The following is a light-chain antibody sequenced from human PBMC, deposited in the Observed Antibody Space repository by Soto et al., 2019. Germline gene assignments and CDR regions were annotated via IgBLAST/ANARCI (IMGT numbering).Light chain of an antibody. CDR2: DDS. Sequence: SYELTQPPSVSVAPGQTARITCGGNNIGIKTVHWYHQKPGQAPVLVVYDDSDRPSGIPERFSGSNSGNTATLTISRVEAGDEADYYCQVWDNVSKWVFGGGTKVTVL. J-gene: IGLJ3*02. CDR3: QVWDNVSKWV. CDR1: NIGIKT. V-gene: IGLV3-21*02.